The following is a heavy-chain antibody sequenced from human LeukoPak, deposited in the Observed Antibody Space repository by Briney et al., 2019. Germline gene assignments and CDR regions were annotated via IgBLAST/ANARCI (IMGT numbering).Heavy chain of an antibody. Sequence: SVKVSCKASGGTFNNYAITWLRQAPGQGLEWMGGIIPIFGTTNYAQKFQGRVTINADESTDTANMELSSLRSDDTAMYYCARDVGITVADSFDPWGQGTLVTVSS. D-gene: IGHD6-13*01. CDR2: IIPIFGTT. CDR1: GGTFNNYA. J-gene: IGHJ5*02. V-gene: IGHV1-69*01. CDR3: ARDVGITVADSFDP.